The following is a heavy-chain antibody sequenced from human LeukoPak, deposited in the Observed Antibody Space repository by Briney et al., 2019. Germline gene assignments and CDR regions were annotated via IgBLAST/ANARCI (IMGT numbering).Heavy chain of an antibody. J-gene: IGHJ4*02. CDR3: ASSPRSGY. CDR1: GFTFSSYS. Sequence: GGSLRLSCAASGFTFSSYSMTWVRQAPGKGLEWVSYISSSSSTIYYADSVKGRFTISRDNAKNSLYLQMNSLRAEDTAVYYCASSPRSGYWGQGTLVTVSS. V-gene: IGHV3-48*01. CDR2: ISSSSSTI.